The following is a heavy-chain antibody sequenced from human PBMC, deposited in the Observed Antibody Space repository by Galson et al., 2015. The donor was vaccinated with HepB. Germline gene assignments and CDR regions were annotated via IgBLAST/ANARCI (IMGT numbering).Heavy chain of an antibody. V-gene: IGHV3-13*05. J-gene: IGHJ6*03. Sequence: SLRLSCAASGFTFSSYDMHWVRQATGKGLEWVSAIGTAGDPYYPGSVKGRFTISRDNAKNSLYLQMNSLRAEDTAVYYCARDGVCSSTSCYLGLGYYYYYYMDVWGKGTTVTVSS. CDR1: GFTFSSYD. CDR2: IGTAGDP. CDR3: ARDGVCSSTSCYLGLGYYYYYYMDV. D-gene: IGHD2-2*01.